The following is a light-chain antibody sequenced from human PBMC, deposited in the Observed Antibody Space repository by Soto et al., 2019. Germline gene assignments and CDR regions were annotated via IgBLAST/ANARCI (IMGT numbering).Light chain of an antibody. CDR3: SSYTSSSTRV. J-gene: IGLJ1*01. Sequence: QSVLTQPASVSGSPGQSITISCTGSNTDVGDYNYVSWYQQLPGKAPQLIIYEVSNRPSGVSNRFSGSKSGNTASLTISGLQAEDEADYYCSSYTSSSTRVFGTGTKVTVL. CDR2: EVS. CDR1: NTDVGDYNY. V-gene: IGLV2-14*01.